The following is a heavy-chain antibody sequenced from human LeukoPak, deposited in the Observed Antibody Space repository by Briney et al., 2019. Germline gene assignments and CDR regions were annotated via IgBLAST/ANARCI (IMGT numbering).Heavy chain of an antibody. D-gene: IGHD4/OR15-4a*01. CDR3: AKDAKYVFFDY. V-gene: IGHV3-23*01. CDR2: ISGSGGST. Sequence: GGSLRLSCAASGFTFSSYVMSWVRQAPGKGLEWVSAISGSGGSTYYADSVKGRFTVSRDNSKNTLYLQMDSLRAEDTAVYYCAKDAKYVFFDYWGQGTLVTVSS. J-gene: IGHJ4*02. CDR1: GFTFSSYV.